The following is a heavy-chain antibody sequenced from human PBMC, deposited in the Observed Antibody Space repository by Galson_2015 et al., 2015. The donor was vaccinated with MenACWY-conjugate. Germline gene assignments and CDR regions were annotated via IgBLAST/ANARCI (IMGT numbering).Heavy chain of an antibody. CDR1: GFTLSDYA. CDR3: AKDQSVGSKDAPFDY. J-gene: IGHJ4*02. Sequence: SLRLSCAASGFTLSDYAMSWVRQAPGKGLEWVSGISGSGRSIYYADSVEGRFTISRDYAKNTLYLQMSGLRVEDTAVYYCAKDQSVGSKDAPFDYWGQGTLVTVSS. V-gene: IGHV3-23*01. D-gene: IGHD2-2*01. CDR2: ISGSGRSI.